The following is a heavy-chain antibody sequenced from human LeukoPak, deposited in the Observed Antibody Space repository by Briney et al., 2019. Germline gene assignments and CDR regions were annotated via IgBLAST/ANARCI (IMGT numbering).Heavy chain of an antibody. CDR2: IYYSGST. V-gene: IGHV4-59*01. CDR1: GGSISSYY. D-gene: IGHD6-6*01. Sequence: SETLSLTCTVSGGSISSYYWSWLRQPPGKGLEWIGYIYYSGSTNYNPSLKSRVTISVDTSKNQFSLKLSSVTAADTAVYYCVRGDNIEYSSFPIWGQGTMVTVSS. J-gene: IGHJ3*02. CDR3: VRGDNIEYSSFPI.